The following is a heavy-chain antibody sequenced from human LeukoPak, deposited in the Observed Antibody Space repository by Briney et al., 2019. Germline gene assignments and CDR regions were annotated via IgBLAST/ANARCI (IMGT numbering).Heavy chain of an antibody. J-gene: IGHJ4*02. CDR1: GYTFTSYY. Sequence: ASVKVSCKASGYTFTSYYMHWVRQAPGQGLEWMGIINPSGGSTSYAQKFQGRVTMTRDTSTSTVYMELSSLRSEDTAVYYCAKVPTNNYYDSNGYYCDYWGQGTLVTVSS. CDR2: INPSGGST. D-gene: IGHD3-22*01. V-gene: IGHV1-46*01. CDR3: AKVPTNNYYDSNGYYCDY.